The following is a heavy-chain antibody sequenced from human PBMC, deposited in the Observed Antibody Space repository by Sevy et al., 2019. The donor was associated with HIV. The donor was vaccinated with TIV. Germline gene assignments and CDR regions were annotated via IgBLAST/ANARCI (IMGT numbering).Heavy chain of an antibody. CDR3: AKDRDDYVWGSYRTDY. V-gene: IGHV3-30*18. D-gene: IGHD3-16*02. Sequence: GGSLRLSCAASGFTFSSYGMHCVRQAPGKGLEWVAVISYDGSNKYYADSVKGRFTISRDNSKNTLYLQMNSLRAEDTAVYYCAKDRDDYVWGSYRTDYWGQGTLVTVSS. J-gene: IGHJ4*02. CDR1: GFTFSSYG. CDR2: ISYDGSNK.